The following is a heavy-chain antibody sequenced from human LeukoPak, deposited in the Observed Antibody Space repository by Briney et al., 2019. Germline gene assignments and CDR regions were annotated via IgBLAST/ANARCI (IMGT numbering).Heavy chain of an antibody. D-gene: IGHD3-22*01. CDR3: ARRVRYDSSGYFFDY. CDR1: GFTFDDYG. CDR2: INWNGGST. Sequence: GGSLRLSCAASGFTFDDYGMSWVRQAPGKGLEWGSGINWNGGSTGYADSVKGRFTISRDNAKNSLYLQMNSLRAEDTALYYCARRVRYDSSGYFFDYWGQGTLVTVSS. J-gene: IGHJ4*02. V-gene: IGHV3-20*04.